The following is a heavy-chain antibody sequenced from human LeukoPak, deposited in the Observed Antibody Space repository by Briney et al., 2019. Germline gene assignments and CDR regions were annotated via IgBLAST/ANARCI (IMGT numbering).Heavy chain of an antibody. CDR1: GGSISSYY. J-gene: IGHJ4*02. V-gene: IGHV4-4*07. CDR2: IYTSGST. Sequence: KASETLSLTCTVSGGSISSYYWSWVRQPAGKGLEWLGRIYTSGSTNYNPSLKSRVTMSVDTSKNQFYLKLSSVTAADTAVYYCERFDYTWSGYPFDYWGQGTLVTVSS. CDR3: ERFDYTWSGYPFDY. D-gene: IGHD3-3*01.